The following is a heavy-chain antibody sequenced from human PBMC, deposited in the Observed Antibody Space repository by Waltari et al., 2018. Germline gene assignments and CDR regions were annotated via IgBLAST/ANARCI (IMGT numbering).Heavy chain of an antibody. Sequence: GQGLEWMGIINPSGGSTSYAQKFQGRVTMTRDTSTSTVYMELSSLRSEDTAVYYCAIAYYDILTGYRPFDYWGQGTLVTVSS. CDR3: AIAYYDILTGYRPFDY. J-gene: IGHJ4*02. CDR2: INPSGGST. V-gene: IGHV1-46*01. D-gene: IGHD3-9*01.